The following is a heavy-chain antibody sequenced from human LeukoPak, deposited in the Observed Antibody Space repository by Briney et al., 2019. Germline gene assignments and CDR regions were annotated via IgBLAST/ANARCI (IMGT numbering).Heavy chain of an antibody. J-gene: IGHJ6*02. CDR2: ISYDGSNK. CDR3: VRDSPGYGTHYYGMDV. CDR1: GFTFSSYA. D-gene: IGHD5-18*01. V-gene: IGHV3-30*04. Sequence: PGGSLRLSCAASGFTFSSYAMHWVRQAPGKGLEWVAVISYDGSNKYYADSVKGRFTISRDNSKNTLYLQMNSLRAEDTAVYYCVRDSPGYGTHYYGMDVWGQGTTVTVSS.